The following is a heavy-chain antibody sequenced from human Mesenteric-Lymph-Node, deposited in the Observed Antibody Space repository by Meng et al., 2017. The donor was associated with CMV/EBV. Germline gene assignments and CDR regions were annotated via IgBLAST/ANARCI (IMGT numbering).Heavy chain of an antibody. CDR3: ARIAAAGTLVPFDY. Sequence: GGSSSSGGYYWSWIRQHPGKGLEWIGYIYYSGSTYYNPSLKSRVTISVDTSKNQFSLKLSSVTAADTAVYYCARIAAAGTLVPFDYWGQGTLVTVSS. CDR2: IYYSGST. D-gene: IGHD6-13*01. J-gene: IGHJ4*02. V-gene: IGHV4-31*02. CDR1: GGSSSSGGYY.